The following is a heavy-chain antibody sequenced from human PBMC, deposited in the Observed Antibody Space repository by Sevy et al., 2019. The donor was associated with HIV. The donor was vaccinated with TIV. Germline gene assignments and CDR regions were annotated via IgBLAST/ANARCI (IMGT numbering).Heavy chain of an antibody. Sequence: SETQSLTCTVSGGSISSLNYYWSWIRQHPGKGLEWIGYISYSGRTYYNPSLKSRVTISVDTSKNQFSLKLSSVTAADTAVYYCARANAYLASDAFDIWGQGTLVTVSS. CDR1: GGSISSLNYY. D-gene: IGHD1-26*01. V-gene: IGHV4-31*03. CDR2: ISYSGRT. CDR3: ARANAYLASDAFDI. J-gene: IGHJ3*02.